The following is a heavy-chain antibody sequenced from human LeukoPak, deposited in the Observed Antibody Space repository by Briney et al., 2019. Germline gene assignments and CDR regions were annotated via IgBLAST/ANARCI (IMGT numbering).Heavy chain of an antibody. V-gene: IGHV3-9*01. CDR3: AKVRGTYSSGSFFAY. D-gene: IGHD6-19*01. J-gene: IGHJ4*02. CDR1: GFTFDSYA. Sequence: GGSLRLSCAASGFTFDSYAMHWVRQAPGKGLEWLSIISWNSGYIGYADSVKGRFTISRDNAKKSLDLQMNSLRAEDTAFYYCAKVRGTYSSGSFFAYWGQGTLVTVS. CDR2: ISWNSGYI.